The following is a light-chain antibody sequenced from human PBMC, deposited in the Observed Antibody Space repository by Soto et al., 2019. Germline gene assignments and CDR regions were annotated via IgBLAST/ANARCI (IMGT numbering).Light chain of an antibody. V-gene: IGKV1-6*01. J-gene: IGKJ2*01. CDR1: QGIRND. Sequence: AIQMTQSPSSLSASVGDRVTITCRASQGIRNDLGWYQQKPGKAPKLLIYAASSLQSGVPSRFSGSGSGTDFTLTISSLQPEDSATYYCQQYITHPYTFGQGTKVDIK. CDR2: AAS. CDR3: QQYITHPYT.